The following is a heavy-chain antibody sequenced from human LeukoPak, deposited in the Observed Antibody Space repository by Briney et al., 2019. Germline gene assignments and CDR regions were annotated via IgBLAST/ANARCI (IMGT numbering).Heavy chain of an antibody. D-gene: IGHD2-8*02. J-gene: IGHJ6*02. V-gene: IGHV3-7*05. CDR1: GFTLSTCC. Sequence: GGSLRLSCAASGFTLSTCCMSWVRQAPGKGLEWVANIKKDKDGSDKYYVDSVKGRFTISRDNAKNSLYLQMNSLRAEDTAVYYCAGYTGYDYGMDVWGQGTTVTVS. CDR2: IKKDKDGSDK. CDR3: AGYTGYDYGMDV.